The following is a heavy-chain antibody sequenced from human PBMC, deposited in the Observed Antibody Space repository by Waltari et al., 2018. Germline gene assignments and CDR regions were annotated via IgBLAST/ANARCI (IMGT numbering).Heavy chain of an antibody. CDR3: ARKVGATKFVDY. D-gene: IGHD1-26*01. CDR1: GYSISRGYY. CDR2: IYHSGST. V-gene: IGHV4-38-2*01. J-gene: IGHJ4*02. Sequence: QVQLQESGPGLVKPSETLSLTCAVSGYSISRGYYWGWIRQPPGKGLEWIGSIYHSGSTYYNPSLKSRVTISVDTAKNQFSLKLSSVTAADTAVYYCARKVGATKFVDYWGQGTLVTVSS.